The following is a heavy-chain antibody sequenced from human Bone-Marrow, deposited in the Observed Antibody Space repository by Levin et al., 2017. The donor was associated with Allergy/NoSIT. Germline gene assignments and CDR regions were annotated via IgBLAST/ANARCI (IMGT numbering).Heavy chain of an antibody. CDR3: ARDFGVGWFDP. J-gene: IGHJ5*02. CDR2: IYSGGST. Sequence: GESLKISCAASGFTVSSHYMSWVRQAPGKGLEWVSVIYSGGSTYYADSVKGRFTISRDNSKNTLYLQMNSLRAEDTAVYYCARDFGVGWFDPWGQGTLVTVSS. V-gene: IGHV3-53*01. CDR1: GFTVSSHY. D-gene: IGHD3-3*01.